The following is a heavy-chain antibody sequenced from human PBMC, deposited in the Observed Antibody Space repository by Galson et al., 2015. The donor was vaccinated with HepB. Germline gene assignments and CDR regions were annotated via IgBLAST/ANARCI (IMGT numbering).Heavy chain of an antibody. CDR3: ATVRALDFYYYHMDV. CDR2: FDPEDGER. J-gene: IGHJ6*03. D-gene: IGHD3-3*01. CDR1: GYSLTELS. Sequence: SCKVSGYSLTELSIHWVRQAPGKGLEWMGGFDPEDGERIYAQKFQGRVTMSEDPSTDPTHMELGSLRSEDTAVYYCATVRALDFYYYHMDVWGRGTAVTVS. V-gene: IGHV1-24*01.